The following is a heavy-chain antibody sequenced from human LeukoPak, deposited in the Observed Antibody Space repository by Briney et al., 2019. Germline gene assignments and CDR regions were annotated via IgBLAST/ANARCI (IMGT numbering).Heavy chain of an antibody. CDR1: GFTFDDYA. J-gene: IGHJ4*02. Sequence: GGSLRLSCAASGFTFDDYAMHWVRQAPGKGLEWVSGISWNSGSIGYADSVKGRFTISRDNAKNSLYLQMNSLRAEDTALYYCAKSLTGNLLDYFDYWGQGTLVTVSS. V-gene: IGHV3-9*01. D-gene: IGHD7-27*01. CDR3: AKSLTGNLLDYFDY. CDR2: ISWNSGSI.